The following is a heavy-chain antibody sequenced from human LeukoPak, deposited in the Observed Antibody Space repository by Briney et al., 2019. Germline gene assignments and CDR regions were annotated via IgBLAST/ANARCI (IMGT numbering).Heavy chain of an antibody. V-gene: IGHV1-8*01. Sequence: ASVKVSCKASGYTFTSYDINWVRQATGQGLEWMGWMNPNSGNTGYAQKFQGRVTMTRNTSISTAYMELSSLRSEDTAVYYCARDRGHSYGFDYYYYYMDVWGKGTTVTVSS. CDR2: MNPNSGNT. CDR3: ARDRGHSYGFDYYYYYMDV. J-gene: IGHJ6*03. CDR1: GYTFTSYD. D-gene: IGHD5-18*01.